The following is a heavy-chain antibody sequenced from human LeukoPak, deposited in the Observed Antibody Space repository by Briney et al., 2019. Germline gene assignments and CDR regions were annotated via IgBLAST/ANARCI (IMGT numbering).Heavy chain of an antibody. CDR2: IKQDGSEK. D-gene: IGHD1-14*01. Sequence: GGSLRLSCAASGFTFSNYWMTWVRQAPGKGLEWVGYIKQDGSEKYYVDSVKGRFTISRDNVKNSLYLQMDSLRAEDTALYYCAKGSGINHYHWIDPWGQGTLVTVSS. CDR3: AKGSGINHYHWIDP. J-gene: IGHJ5*02. V-gene: IGHV3-7*05. CDR1: GFTFSNYW.